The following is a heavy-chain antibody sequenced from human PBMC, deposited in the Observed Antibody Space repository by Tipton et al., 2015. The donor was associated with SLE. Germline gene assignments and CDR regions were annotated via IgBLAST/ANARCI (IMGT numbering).Heavy chain of an antibody. V-gene: IGHV3-30-3*01. CDR3: ARLRTDYYDSSGGDY. CDR1: GFTFSSYA. D-gene: IGHD3-22*01. Sequence: SLRLSCAASGFTFSSYAMHWVRQAPGKGLEWVAVISYDGSNKYYADSVKGRFTISRDNSKNTLYLQMNSLRAEDTAVYYCARLRTDYYDSSGGDYWGQGTLVTVSS. J-gene: IGHJ4*02. CDR2: ISYDGSNK.